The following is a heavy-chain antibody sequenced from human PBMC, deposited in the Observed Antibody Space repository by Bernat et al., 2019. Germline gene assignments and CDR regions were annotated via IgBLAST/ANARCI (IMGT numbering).Heavy chain of an antibody. CDR1: GYTFTSYG. D-gene: IGHD2-15*01. J-gene: IGHJ4*02. V-gene: IGHV1-18*01. CDR2: ISAYNGNT. Sequence: QVQLVQSGAEVKKPGASVKVSCKASGYTFTSYGISWVRQAPGQGLEWMGWISAYNGNTNYAQKLQGIVSMTTDTSTSTAYMELRSLRSDDTAMYYCARDCSGGSCYPDQYYFDYWGQGTLVTVSS. CDR3: ARDCSGGSCYPDQYYFDY.